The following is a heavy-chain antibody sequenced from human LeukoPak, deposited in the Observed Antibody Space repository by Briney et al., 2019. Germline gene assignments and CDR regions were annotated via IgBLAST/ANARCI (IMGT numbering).Heavy chain of an antibody. V-gene: IGHV4-39*01. D-gene: IGHD3-22*01. J-gene: IGHJ4*02. CDR3: VTNAYYYDSSSHN. CDR2: IYYSGST. CDR1: GGSISSSSYY. Sequence: SETLSLTCTVSGGSISSSSYYWGWIRQPPGKGLEWIGSIYYSGSTYYNLSLKSRVTISVDTSKNQFSLKLSSVTAADTAVYYCVTNAYYYDSSSHNWGQGTLVTVSS.